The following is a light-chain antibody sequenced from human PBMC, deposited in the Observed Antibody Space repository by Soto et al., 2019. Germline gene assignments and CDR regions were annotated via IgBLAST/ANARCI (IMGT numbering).Light chain of an antibody. J-gene: IGKJ4*01. Sequence: EIVLTQSPATLSLSPGERATLSCRARQSISSDLAWYQQKPGQAPRLLIYDASNRATGIPARFSGSGSGTDFTLIISSLEPEDSAIYYCQQYNNWPPVFGGGTKVDIK. CDR1: QSISSD. V-gene: IGKV3-11*01. CDR2: DAS. CDR3: QQYNNWPPV.